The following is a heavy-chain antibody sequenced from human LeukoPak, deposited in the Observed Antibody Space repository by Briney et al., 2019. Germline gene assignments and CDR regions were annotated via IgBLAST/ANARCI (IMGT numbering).Heavy chain of an antibody. D-gene: IGHD6-13*01. CDR2: IIPIFGTA. CDR3: ARGDSSSWYFYD. CDR1: GGTFSSYA. Sequence: ASVKVSCKASGGTFSSYAISWVRQAPGQGLEWMGGIIPIFGTANYAQKFQGRVTITADESTSTAYMELSSLRSEDTAVYYCARGDSSSWYFYDWGQGTLVTVSS. J-gene: IGHJ4*02. V-gene: IGHV1-69*13.